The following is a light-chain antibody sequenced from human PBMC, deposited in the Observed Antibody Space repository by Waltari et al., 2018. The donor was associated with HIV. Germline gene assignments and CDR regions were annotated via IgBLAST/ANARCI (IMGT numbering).Light chain of an antibody. J-gene: IGLJ1*01. CDR2: GDN. CDR1: NSNVGSDV. Sequence: QSVLTQPHPASATPGQRVIIPCSGSNSNVGSDVVNWYQQLPGTAPKLLIYGDNERPSGVPDRFSGSKSGASASLAISDLQSEDEAEYYCAAWDARLNEYLFGTGTKVTVL. CDR3: AAWDARLNEYL. V-gene: IGLV1-44*01.